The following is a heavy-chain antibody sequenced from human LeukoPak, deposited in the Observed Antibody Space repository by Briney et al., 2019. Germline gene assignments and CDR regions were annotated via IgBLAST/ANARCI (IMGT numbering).Heavy chain of an antibody. V-gene: IGHV3-23*01. CDR2: ISSSGGST. CDR3: AKDEATGTWDY. J-gene: IGHJ4*02. Sequence: PGGSLRLSCAASGFTFSSYAMSWVRQAPGKGLEWVSAISSSGGSTYYADSVKGRFTTSRDNSKNTPYLQMNILRSEDTAVTYCAKDEATGTWDYWGQGTLVTVSS. D-gene: IGHD1-1*01. CDR1: GFTFSSYA.